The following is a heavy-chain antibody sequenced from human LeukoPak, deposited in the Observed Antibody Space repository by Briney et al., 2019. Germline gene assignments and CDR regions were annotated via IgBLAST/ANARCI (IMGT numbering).Heavy chain of an antibody. D-gene: IGHD6-13*01. V-gene: IGHV3-23*01. Sequence: GGSLRLSCAASGFTFSNYAMSWVRQAPGKGLHWVSAISSSGGSTFYADSVKGRFAISRDNSKNTLYLQMNSLRAEDTAVYYCARDQMISAAGLDYWGQGTLVTVSS. J-gene: IGHJ4*02. CDR1: GFTFSNYA. CDR2: ISSSGGST. CDR3: ARDQMISAAGLDY.